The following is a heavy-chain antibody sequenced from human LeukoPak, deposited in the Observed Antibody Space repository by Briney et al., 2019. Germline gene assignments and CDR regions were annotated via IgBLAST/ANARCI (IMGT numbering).Heavy chain of an antibody. CDR2: IGYSGGDT. CDR1: GFTLSSYE. Sequence: GGSLRLSCTVSGFTLSSYEMTWFRQAPGKGLEWVSSIGYSGGDTHYADSVKGRFTISRDNSKNTLYLQMNSLRSEDTAVYYCAGGRQWLDYLGQGTPVTVSS. V-gene: IGHV3-23*01. D-gene: IGHD6-19*01. CDR3: AGGRQWLDY. J-gene: IGHJ4*02.